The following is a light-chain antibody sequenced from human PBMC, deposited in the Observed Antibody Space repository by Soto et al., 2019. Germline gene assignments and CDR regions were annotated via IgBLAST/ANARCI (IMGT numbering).Light chain of an antibody. Sequence: QSVLTQPPSVSEAPGQRVTITCTGSSSNIGAGYDVHWYQQLQGTSPKLLIYGNTNRPSGVPDRFSGSNSGTSASASLALTGLQAGDEADYYCQSYDSSLNTYVFGPGTKLTVL. CDR1: SSNIGAGYD. CDR2: GNT. CDR3: QSYDSSLNTYV. J-gene: IGLJ1*01. V-gene: IGLV1-40*01.